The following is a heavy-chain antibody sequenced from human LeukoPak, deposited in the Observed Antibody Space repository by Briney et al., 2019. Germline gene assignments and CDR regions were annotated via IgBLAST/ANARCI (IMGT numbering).Heavy chain of an antibody. J-gene: IGHJ4*02. V-gene: IGHV3-7*01. D-gene: IGHD4-17*01. Sequence: GGSLRLSCAASGFSISNYWMSWVRQGPGKGLEWVASINPDGSAERYVDSVKGRFTISRDNAKNSMYLQMNSLSAEDTALFYCARLFGGVTTFDYWGQGTLVTVST. CDR1: GFSISNYW. CDR3: ARLFGGVTTFDY. CDR2: INPDGSAE.